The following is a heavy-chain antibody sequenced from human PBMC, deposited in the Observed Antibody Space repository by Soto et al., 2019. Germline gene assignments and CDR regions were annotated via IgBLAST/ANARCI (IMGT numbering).Heavy chain of an antibody. V-gene: IGHV4-34*01. CDR2: INHSGTT. J-gene: IGHJ3*02. Sequence: SETLSLTCAVYGGSFSGDYWSWIRQPPGRGLEWIGEINHSGTTNNNPSLKSRVTISVDTSKNQFSLKVSSVTAADTAVYYCARRGSLKAFDIWGQGTKVTVSS. CDR1: GGSFSGDY. D-gene: IGHD6-13*01. CDR3: ARRGSLKAFDI.